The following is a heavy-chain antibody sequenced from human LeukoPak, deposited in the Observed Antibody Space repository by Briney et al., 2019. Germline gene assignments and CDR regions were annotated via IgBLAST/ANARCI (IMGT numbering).Heavy chain of an antibody. J-gene: IGHJ4*02. Sequence: SETLSLTCTVSGGSISSYYWSWIRQPPGKGLEWIGYIYYSGSTNYNPSLKSRVTISVDMSKNQFSLKLSSVTAADTAVYYCARVNRGAHDSSGYYYVFDYWGQGTLVTVSS. D-gene: IGHD3-22*01. CDR2: IYYSGST. V-gene: IGHV4-59*01. CDR1: GGSISSYY. CDR3: ARVNRGAHDSSGYYYVFDY.